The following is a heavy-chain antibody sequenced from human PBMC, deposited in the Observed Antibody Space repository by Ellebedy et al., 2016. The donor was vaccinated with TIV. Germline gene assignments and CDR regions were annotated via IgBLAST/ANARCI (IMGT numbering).Heavy chain of an antibody. CDR1: GGSLSSFY. Sequence: SETLSLTCAVSGGSLSSFYWSWIRQPPGKGLEYIGYIYYTGSSNYNPSLKSRVTLSVDTSKNQFSLKLSSVTAADTAVYYCARHEYYFYYFDYWGQGTLVTVSS. V-gene: IGHV4-59*08. D-gene: IGHD3-10*01. CDR2: IYYTGSS. CDR3: ARHEYYFYYFDY. J-gene: IGHJ4*02.